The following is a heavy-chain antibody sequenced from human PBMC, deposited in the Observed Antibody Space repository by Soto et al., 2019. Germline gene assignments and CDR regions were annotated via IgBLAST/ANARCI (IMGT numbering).Heavy chain of an antibody. V-gene: IGHV1-2*02. Sequence: QAQLVQSGAEMKKSGASLKISCGASGYSLTGYYLHWLRQASGQGLEWMGWLNPDSGEAIYALKFQGRVTMTRDTTSSTAYLEVWTLTSDDTAIYYCARGGYYDSGLYKGDLDVWGQGTFVTVSS. J-gene: IGHJ3*01. CDR3: ARGGYYDSGLYKGDLDV. D-gene: IGHD3-22*01. CDR1: GYSLTGYY. CDR2: LNPDSGEA.